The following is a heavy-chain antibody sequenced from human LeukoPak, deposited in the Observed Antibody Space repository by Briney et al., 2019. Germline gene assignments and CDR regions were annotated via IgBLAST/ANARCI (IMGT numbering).Heavy chain of an antibody. CDR2: INPTGDST. CDR1: GYTFTSYY. D-gene: IGHD3-10*01. CDR3: ARDNSLDYNAWWFDP. Sequence: ASVKVSCKASGYTFTSYYMHWVRQAPGQGLEWMGLINPTGDSTDYAQKFQGRVTMTRDMSTSTDYLELSSLRSEGTAIYYCARDNSLDYNAWWFDPWGQGTLVTVSS. J-gene: IGHJ5*02. V-gene: IGHV1-46*01.